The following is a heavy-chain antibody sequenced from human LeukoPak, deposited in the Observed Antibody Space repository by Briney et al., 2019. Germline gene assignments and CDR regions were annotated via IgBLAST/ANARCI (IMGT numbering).Heavy chain of an antibody. J-gene: IGHJ5*02. CDR2: INPSGGST. D-gene: IGHD3-22*01. Sequence: ASVKVSCKASGYTFTSYYLYWVRQAPGQGLEWMGIINPSGGSTSYAQKFQGRVTMTRDTSTSTVYMELSSLRSEDTAVYYCAREGYYYDSSGYNWFDPWGQGTLVTVSS. CDR3: AREGYYYDSSGYNWFDP. V-gene: IGHV1-46*01. CDR1: GYTFTSYY.